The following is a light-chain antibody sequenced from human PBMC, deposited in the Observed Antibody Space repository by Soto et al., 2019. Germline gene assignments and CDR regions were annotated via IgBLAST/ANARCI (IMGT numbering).Light chain of an antibody. V-gene: IGKV1-5*01. J-gene: IGKJ1*01. CDR2: DAS. CDR3: QQYHGYSLT. Sequence: IQMTQTPSSLSASVRYRVTITCPANQTISFSLAWYRQKPGKAPKLLIYDASTLQSGVPSRFSGSESGTEFILTISGLQPDDFATYYCQQYHGYSLTFGQGTKADIK. CDR1: QTISFS.